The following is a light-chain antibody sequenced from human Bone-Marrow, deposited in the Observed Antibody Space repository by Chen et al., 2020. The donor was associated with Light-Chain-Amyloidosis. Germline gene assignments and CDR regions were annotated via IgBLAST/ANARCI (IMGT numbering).Light chain of an antibody. Sequence: YELTQPPSVSVSPGQTARLTCSGDDLPTKYAYWYQQKPGQAPVLVIHRDTERPSGISERFCSSSAGTTATLTISGVQAEDEADYHCQSADSIGTYEVIFGGGTKLTVL. J-gene: IGLJ2*01. CDR2: RDT. CDR3: QSADSIGTYEVI. CDR1: DLPTKY. V-gene: IGLV3-25*03.